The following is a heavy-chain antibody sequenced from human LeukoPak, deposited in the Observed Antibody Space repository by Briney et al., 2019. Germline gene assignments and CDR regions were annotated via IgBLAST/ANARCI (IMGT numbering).Heavy chain of an antibody. CDR1: KFIFSDYG. J-gene: IGHJ4*02. CDR3: AKGGGELGSGSLDY. D-gene: IGHD3-10*01. CDR2: IWYDGSDE. V-gene: IGHV3-30*02. Sequence: GGSLRLSCAASKFIFSDYGMHWGRQAPGKGLEWVAFIWYDGSDEYYADSVKGRLTISRDNSKNTLYLQMNSLTTEDTAVYYCAKGGGELGSGSLDYWGQGTLVTVSS.